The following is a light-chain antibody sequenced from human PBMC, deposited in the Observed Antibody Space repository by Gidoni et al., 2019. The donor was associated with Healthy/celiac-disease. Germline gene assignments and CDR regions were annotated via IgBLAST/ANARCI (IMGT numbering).Light chain of an antibody. CDR1: QSISSY. J-gene: IGKJ3*01. V-gene: IGKV1-39*01. CDR2: AAS. CDR3: QQSNSTPREFT. Sequence: DIQMTQSPSTLSASVGDRVTITCRASQSISSYLTWYQQKPGKAPKLLIYAASSMQSGIPSRFSGSGSGTDFTLTISSLQPEDFATYYCQQSNSTPREFTFGPGTKVEIK.